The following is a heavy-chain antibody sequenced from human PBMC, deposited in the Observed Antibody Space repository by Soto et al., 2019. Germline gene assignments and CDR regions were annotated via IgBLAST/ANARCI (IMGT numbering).Heavy chain of an antibody. J-gene: IGHJ5*02. D-gene: IGHD6-19*01. Sequence: QVQLVQSGAEVKKPGASVKVSCKASGYTFTDYYINWVRQAPGQGLEWMGWINPNNGVTNYAQKFQGRVTMTRDPSISTAYMDLGRLRFDDTALYYCARGALTVANWFDPWGQGTQVTVSS. CDR2: INPNNGVT. CDR3: ARGALTVANWFDP. CDR1: GYTFTDYY. V-gene: IGHV1-2*02.